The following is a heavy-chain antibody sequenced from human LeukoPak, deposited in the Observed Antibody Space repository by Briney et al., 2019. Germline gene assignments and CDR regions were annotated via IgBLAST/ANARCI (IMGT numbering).Heavy chain of an antibody. CDR3: AREVYYDSSGYYN. J-gene: IGHJ4*02. D-gene: IGHD3-22*01. V-gene: IGHV1-8*03. CDR2: MNPNNGNT. Sequence: ASVKVSCKASGCTFTSYDINWVRQATGQGLEWMGWMNPNNGNTGYAQKFQGRVTITRNTSISTAYMELSSLRSEDTAVYYCAREVYYDSSGYYNWGQGTLVTVSS. CDR1: GCTFTSYD.